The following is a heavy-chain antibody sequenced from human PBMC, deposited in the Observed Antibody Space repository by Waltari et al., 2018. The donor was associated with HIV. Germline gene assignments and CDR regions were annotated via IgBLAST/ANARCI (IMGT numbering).Heavy chain of an antibody. Sequence: QVQLQESGPGLVKPSETLSLTCTVSGGSISSYYWSWIRQPPGKGLEWIGYIYYSGSTNYNPSPKSRFTISVDTSKNQFSLKLSSVTAADTAVYYCARATIVVPYYGWFDPWGQGTLVTVSS. CDR3: ARATIVVPYYGWFDP. CDR2: IYYSGST. J-gene: IGHJ5*02. D-gene: IGHD3-22*01. V-gene: IGHV4-59*01. CDR1: GGSISSYY.